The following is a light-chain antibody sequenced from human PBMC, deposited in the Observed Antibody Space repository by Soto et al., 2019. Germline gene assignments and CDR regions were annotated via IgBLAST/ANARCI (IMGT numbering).Light chain of an antibody. Sequence: QSVLTQPPSVSEAPGQRVTISCTGSSSNIGAGYEAHWYQQVPGTAPKLLIYENNNRPSGVPDRFSGSKSGTSASLAITGLQAEDETEYYCQSYDSSLSGYVFGXGTKLTVL. CDR1: SSNIGAGYE. CDR2: ENN. J-gene: IGLJ1*01. CDR3: QSYDSSLSGYV. V-gene: IGLV1-40*01.